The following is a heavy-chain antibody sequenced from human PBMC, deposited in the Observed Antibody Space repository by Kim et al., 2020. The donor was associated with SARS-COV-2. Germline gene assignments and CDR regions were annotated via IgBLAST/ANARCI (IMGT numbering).Heavy chain of an antibody. D-gene: IGHD6-13*01. CDR2: I. CDR3: ARFGIAAAGSY. Sequence: IYYADSVKGRFTIARDNAKNSLYLQMNSLRAEDTAVYYCARFGIAAAGSYWGQGTLVTVSS. V-gene: IGHV3-21*01. J-gene: IGHJ4*02.